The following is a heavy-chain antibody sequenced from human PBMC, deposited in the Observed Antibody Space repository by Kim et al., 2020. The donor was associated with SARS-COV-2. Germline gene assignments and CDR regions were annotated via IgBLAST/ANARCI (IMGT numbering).Heavy chain of an antibody. V-gene: IGHV4-34*01. D-gene: IGHD1-1*01. J-gene: IGHJ6*02. Sequence: PSLRSRFTISVNTSKNQFSLKLSSVTAADTAVYYCARTRGDWKFYGMDVWGQGTTVTVSS. CDR3: ARTRGDWKFYGMDV.